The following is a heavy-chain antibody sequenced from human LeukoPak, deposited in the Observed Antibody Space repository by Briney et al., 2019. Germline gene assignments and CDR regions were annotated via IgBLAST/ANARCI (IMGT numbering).Heavy chain of an antibody. V-gene: IGHV3-33*01. J-gene: IGHJ4*02. D-gene: IGHD5-12*01. Sequence: PGRSLRLSYAASGFTFSSYGMHWVRQAPGKGLEWVAVIWYDGSNKYYADSVKGRFTISRGNSKDTLYLQMNSLRAEDTAVYYCARDLEDIVATTPFDYWGQGTLVTVSS. CDR2: IWYDGSNK. CDR3: ARDLEDIVATTPFDY. CDR1: GFTFSSYG.